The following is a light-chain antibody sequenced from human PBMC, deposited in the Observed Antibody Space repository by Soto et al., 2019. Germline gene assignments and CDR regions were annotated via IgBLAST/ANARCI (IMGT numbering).Light chain of an antibody. Sequence: EIVVTQSPGTLSLSPGERATLSCRASQSVSSSYLAWYQQKPGQAPPILIYGASTRATGIPDRFSGSGSGTDITLTISRLEPEDFAVYYCQQYGSSPLYTFGQGTKLEIK. CDR3: QQYGSSPLYT. J-gene: IGKJ2*01. V-gene: IGKV3-20*01. CDR1: QSVSSSY. CDR2: GAS.